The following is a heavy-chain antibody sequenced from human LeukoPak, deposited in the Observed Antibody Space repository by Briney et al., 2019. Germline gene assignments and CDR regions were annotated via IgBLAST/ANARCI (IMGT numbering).Heavy chain of an antibody. J-gene: IGHJ4*02. V-gene: IGHV3-23*01. D-gene: IGHD3-22*01. CDR3: AKDRDSSDSPPHYFDY. Sequence: PGGTLRLSCTASGFTFSRKGMSWVRQAPGKGLEWVSGMSGSGDRTYYADSVKGRFTISRDNSKNTLYLQMNSLRAEGTAVYYCAKDRDSSDSPPHYFDYWGQGTLVTVSS. CDR1: GFTFSRKG. CDR2: MSGSGDRT.